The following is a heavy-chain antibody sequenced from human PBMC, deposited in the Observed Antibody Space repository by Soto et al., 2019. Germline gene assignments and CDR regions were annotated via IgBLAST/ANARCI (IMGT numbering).Heavy chain of an antibody. J-gene: IGHJ4*02. CDR2: IKQAGSEK. D-gene: IGHD6-25*01. CDR3: AREKRANGYFEY. CDR1: GFTFSAYW. Sequence: EVQLVESGGGLVRTGGSLRLSCAASGFTFSAYWMSWVRQAPGKGLEWVANIKQAGSEKYYVDSVNGRFIISRDDAKNSLFLQVNSLRVEDTAVYYCAREKRANGYFEYWGQGTLVTVSS. V-gene: IGHV3-7*01.